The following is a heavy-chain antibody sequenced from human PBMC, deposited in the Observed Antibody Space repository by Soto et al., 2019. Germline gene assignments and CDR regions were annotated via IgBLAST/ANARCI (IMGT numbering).Heavy chain of an antibody. V-gene: IGHV3-30*04. CDR3: AREGGGSGRALDV. Sequence: QVQLVESGGGVVQPGRSLRLSCAASGFTFSSYAMHWVRQAPGKGLEWVAVKYYADSVKGRFTISRDNSKNTLYLQMNSLRAEDTAVYYCAREGGGSGRALDVWGQGTTVTVSS. CDR1: GFTFSSYA. D-gene: IGHD3-10*01. CDR2: K. J-gene: IGHJ6*02.